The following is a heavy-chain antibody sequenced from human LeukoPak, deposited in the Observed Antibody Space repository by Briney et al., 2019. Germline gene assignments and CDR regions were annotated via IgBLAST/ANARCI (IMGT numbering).Heavy chain of an antibody. CDR3: ARDRIRRYGDYVYFDY. Sequence: PSETLSLTCAVSGGSISSSNWWSWVRQPPGKGLEWIGEIYHSGSTNYNPSLKSRVTISVDKSKNQFSLKLSSVTAADTAVYYCARDRIRRYGDYVYFDYWGQGTLVTASS. V-gene: IGHV4-4*02. J-gene: IGHJ4*02. CDR1: GGSISSSNW. CDR2: IYHSGST. D-gene: IGHD4-17*01.